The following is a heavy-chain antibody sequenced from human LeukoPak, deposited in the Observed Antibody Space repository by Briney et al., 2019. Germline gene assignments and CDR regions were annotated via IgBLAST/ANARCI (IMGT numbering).Heavy chain of an antibody. V-gene: IGHV3-21*01. Sequence: PGGSLRLSCAASGFTFDDYGMSWVRQAPGKGLEWVSSISSSSSYIYHADSVEGRFTISRDNAKNSLYLQMNSLRAEDTAVYYCARRREYYDSSGYYYEHYFDYWGQGTLVTVSS. CDR2: ISSSSSYI. CDR3: ARRREYYDSSGYYYEHYFDY. D-gene: IGHD3-22*01. CDR1: GFTFDDYG. J-gene: IGHJ4*02.